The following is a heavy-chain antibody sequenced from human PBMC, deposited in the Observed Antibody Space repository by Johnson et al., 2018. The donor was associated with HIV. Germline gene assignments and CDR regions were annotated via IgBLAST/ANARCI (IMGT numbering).Heavy chain of an antibody. CDR1: GFTFSDYY. CDR2: ISSGVCAI. J-gene: IGHJ3*02. V-gene: IGHV3-11*04. Sequence: QVQLVESWGGLVKPGGSLRLSCAASGFTFSDYYMNWVRQAPGKGLEWLSYISSGVCAIFYADSVKGRFTISRDNAKNSLYLQMNSLRAEDTAVFYCAREMAWEDAFDIWGQVTMVTVSS. CDR3: AREMAWEDAFDI. D-gene: IGHD5-24*01.